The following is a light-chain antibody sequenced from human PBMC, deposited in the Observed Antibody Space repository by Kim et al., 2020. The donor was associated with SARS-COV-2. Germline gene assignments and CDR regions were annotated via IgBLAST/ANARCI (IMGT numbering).Light chain of an antibody. CDR3: LQHDSFPVT. CDR1: DDIDDD. V-gene: IGKV5-2*01. J-gene: IGKJ2*01. CDR2: GTS. Sequence: SATRGDGVKFVCRARDDIDDDVNWYQQRPGQPPVLLIEGTSSLGPGVSARFSGSGYGTDFTLTITDIESEDAAYYFCLQHDSFPVTFGQGTRLEI.